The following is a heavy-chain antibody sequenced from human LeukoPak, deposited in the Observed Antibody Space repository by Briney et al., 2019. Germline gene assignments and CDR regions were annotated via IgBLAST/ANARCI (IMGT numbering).Heavy chain of an antibody. V-gene: IGHV4-34*01. D-gene: IGHD6-13*01. CDR2: INHSGST. CDR1: GGSFSGYY. Sequence: SETLSLTCAVYGGSFSGYYWSWIRQPPGKGLEWIGEINHSGSTNYNPSLKSRVTMSVDASKNQFSLKLTSVTATDTALYYCARLYASSWYNFDSWGQGTLVTVSS. CDR3: ARLYASSWYNFDS. J-gene: IGHJ4*02.